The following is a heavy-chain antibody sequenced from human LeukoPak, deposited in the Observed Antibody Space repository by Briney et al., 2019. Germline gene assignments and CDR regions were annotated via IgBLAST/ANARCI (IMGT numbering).Heavy chain of an antibody. Sequence: SETLSLTCAVSGGSISSSNYYWGWIRQPPGQGLEWIGSIYYSGNTYYNPSLKSRVTISVDTSKNQFSLKLSSVTATDTAVYYCARIGRGYYFDYWGQGTLVTVSS. CDR1: GGSISSSNYY. V-gene: IGHV4-39*01. D-gene: IGHD3-16*01. J-gene: IGHJ4*02. CDR2: IYYSGNT. CDR3: ARIGRGYYFDY.